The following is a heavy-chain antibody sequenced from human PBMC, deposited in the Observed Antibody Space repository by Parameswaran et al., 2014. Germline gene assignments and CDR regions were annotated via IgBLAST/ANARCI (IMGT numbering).Heavy chain of an antibody. CDR2: ISGSGGST. J-gene: IGHJ6*02. D-gene: IGHD3-10*01. CDR3: ARRGSRYVLLWSPSSYGMDV. Sequence: RWIRQPPGKGLEWVSAISGSGGSTYYADSVKGRFTISRDNSKNTLYLQMNSLRAEDTAVYYCARRGSRYVLLWSPSSYGMDVWGQGTTVTVSS. V-gene: IGHV3-23*01.